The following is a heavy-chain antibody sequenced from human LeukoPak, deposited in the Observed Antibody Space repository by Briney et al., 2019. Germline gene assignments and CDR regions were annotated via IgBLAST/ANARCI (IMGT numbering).Heavy chain of an antibody. Sequence: RASVKVSCEASGYTFTDHTIHWVRQASGQGLEWMGWINPNIGTTNYAKRFQGRLTVTRDTSINTAFMELSSLNPDDTAVFYCARRYDSRGPVTFDFWGQGTLVTVSS. V-gene: IGHV1-2*02. J-gene: IGHJ3*01. CDR1: GYTFTDHT. CDR3: ARRYDSRGPVTFDF. D-gene: IGHD3-22*01. CDR2: INPNIGTT.